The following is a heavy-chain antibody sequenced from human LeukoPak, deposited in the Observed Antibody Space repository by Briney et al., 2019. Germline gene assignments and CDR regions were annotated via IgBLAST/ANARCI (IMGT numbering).Heavy chain of an antibody. Sequence: GGSLRLSCAASGFTFSSYAMSWVRQAPGKGLEWVSAISGSGGSTYYADSVKGRFTISRDNSKNTLYLQMSSLRAEDTAVYYCAKGLLWFGELTDFDYWGQGTLVTVSS. J-gene: IGHJ4*02. CDR1: GFTFSSYA. V-gene: IGHV3-23*01. CDR3: AKGLLWFGELTDFDY. D-gene: IGHD3-10*01. CDR2: ISGSGGST.